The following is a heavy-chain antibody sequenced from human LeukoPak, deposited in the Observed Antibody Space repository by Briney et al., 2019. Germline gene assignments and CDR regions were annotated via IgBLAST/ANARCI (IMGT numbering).Heavy chain of an antibody. CDR3: AKGSIVAVAGNIDY. V-gene: IGHV3-23*01. CDR1: GFTFSSYA. CDR2: IGGGGGIT. J-gene: IGHJ4*02. Sequence: GGSLRLSCAASGFTFSSYAMNWVRQSPGKGLEWVSVIGGGGGITYYADSVRGRFTISRDNSKNTLYMEMKSLRAEDTAVYYCAKGSIVAVAGNIDYWGQGSLVTVSS. D-gene: IGHD6-19*01.